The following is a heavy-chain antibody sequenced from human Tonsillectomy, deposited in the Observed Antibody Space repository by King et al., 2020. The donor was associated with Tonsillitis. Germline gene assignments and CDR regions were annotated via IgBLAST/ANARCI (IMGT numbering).Heavy chain of an antibody. J-gene: IGHJ4*02. CDR3: AGDPYDSGTIYSFVY. CDR2: ISSDGSDE. Sequence: VQLVESGGGVVQPGRSLRLSCVASGFTFSIYGMHWVRQAPGKGLEWVAVISSDGSDEYYADSVKGRFTISRDNSKNTVDLQMNSLRAEDTSVYYCAGDPYDSGTIYSFVYWGQGTLVTVSP. CDR1: GFTFSIYG. V-gene: IGHV3-30*03. D-gene: IGHD3-10*01.